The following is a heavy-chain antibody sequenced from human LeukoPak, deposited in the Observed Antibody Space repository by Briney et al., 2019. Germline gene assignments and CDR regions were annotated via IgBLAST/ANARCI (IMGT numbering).Heavy chain of an antibody. CDR3: AKGKAAYSGYDTPLDY. J-gene: IGHJ4*02. V-gene: IGHV3-30*18. D-gene: IGHD5-12*01. CDR2: ISYDGSNK. CDR1: GFTFSSYG. Sequence: GGSLRLSCAASGFTFSSYGMHWVRQAPGKGLEWVAVISYDGSNKYYADSVKGRFTISRDNSKNTLYLQMNSLRAEDTAVYYCAKGKAAYSGYDTPLDYWGQGTLVTVSS.